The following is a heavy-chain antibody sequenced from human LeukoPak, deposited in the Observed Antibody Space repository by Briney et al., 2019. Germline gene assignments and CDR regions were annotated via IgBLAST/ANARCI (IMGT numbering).Heavy chain of an antibody. CDR1: GFTFSSYW. J-gene: IGHJ5*02. CDR3: ARSGCPGGSCYLRYSWLDL. Sequence: PGGSLRLSCAASGFTFSSYWMSWVRQAPGTGLEWVANIKQDGSEKYYVDSVKGRFTISRDNAKNSLYLHMDSLRAEDTAVYYCARSGCPGGSCYLRYSWLDLWGREPWSPSPQ. D-gene: IGHD2-15*01. CDR2: IKQDGSEK. V-gene: IGHV3-7*01.